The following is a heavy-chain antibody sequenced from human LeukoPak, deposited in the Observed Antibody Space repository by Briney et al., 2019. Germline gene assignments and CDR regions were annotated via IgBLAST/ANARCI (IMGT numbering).Heavy chain of an antibody. CDR2: INPKNGGT. V-gene: IGHV1-2*02. Sequence: ASVKVSCKASGYTFTGYYINWGRQAPGQGLEWRGRINPKNGGTNYAPKFRGSVTITTDNSTSTTYMEVSSDDTAVYYCARDIAFGEPHDYWGQGTLVTVSS. CDR3: ARDIAFGEPHDY. D-gene: IGHD3-10*01. J-gene: IGHJ4*02. CDR1: GYTFTGYY.